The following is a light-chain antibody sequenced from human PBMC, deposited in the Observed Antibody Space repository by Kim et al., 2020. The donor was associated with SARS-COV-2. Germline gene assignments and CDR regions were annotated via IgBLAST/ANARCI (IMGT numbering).Light chain of an antibody. CDR1: GNIHNN. CDR2: AAS. J-gene: IGKJ1*01. CDR3: QQYNDWPPWA. V-gene: IGKV3-15*01. Sequence: IVMTQSPATLSVSPGERATLSCRTSGNIHNNLAWYQQKPGQPPRLLIFAASIRATGVSARFSGSGSGTEFTLAINSLESEDVAVYYCQQYNDWPPWAIGQGTKVDIK.